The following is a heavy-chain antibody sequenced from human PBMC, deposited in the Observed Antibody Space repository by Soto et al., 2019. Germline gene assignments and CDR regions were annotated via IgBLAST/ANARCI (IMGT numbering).Heavy chain of an antibody. V-gene: IGHV3-49*03. J-gene: IGHJ6*03. CDR1: GFTFGDYA. D-gene: IGHD2-2*01. Sequence: VESGGGLVQPGRSLRLSCTASGFTFGDYAMSWFRQAPGKGLEWVGFIRSKAYGGTTEYAASVKGRFTISRDDSKSIAYLQMNSLKTEDTAVYYCTRDNSVVVPAAQRGYYYYYYMDVWGKGTTVTVSS. CDR2: IRSKAYGGTT. CDR3: TRDNSVVVPAAQRGYYYYYYMDV.